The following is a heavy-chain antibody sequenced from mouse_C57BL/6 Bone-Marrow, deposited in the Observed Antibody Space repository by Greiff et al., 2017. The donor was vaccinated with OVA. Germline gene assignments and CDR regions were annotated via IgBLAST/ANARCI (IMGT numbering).Heavy chain of an antibody. V-gene: IGHV1-81*01. CDR3: ASPLWSNYGY. CDR1: GYTFTSYG. CDR2: IYPRSGNT. Sequence: LMESGAELARPGASVKLSCKAPGYTFTSYGISWVKQRTGQGLEWIGEIYPRSGNTYYNEKFKGKATLTADKSSSTAYMKLRSLTSEDSAVYFCASPLWSNYGYWGQGTTLTVSS. J-gene: IGHJ2*01. D-gene: IGHD2-5*01.